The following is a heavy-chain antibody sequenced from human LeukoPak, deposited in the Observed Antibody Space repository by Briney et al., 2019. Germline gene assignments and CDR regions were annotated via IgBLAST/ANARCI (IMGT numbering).Heavy chain of an antibody. Sequence: GGSLRLSCAASGFTFNSYAMHWVRQSPGKGLEWVAVISYDGFTERYADSVKGRFTISRDNAKNSLYLQMNSLRAEDTAVYYCAELGITMIGGVWGKGTTVTISS. CDR3: AELGITMIGGV. CDR1: GFTFNSYA. J-gene: IGHJ6*04. V-gene: IGHV3-30*04. CDR2: ISYDGFTE. D-gene: IGHD3-10*02.